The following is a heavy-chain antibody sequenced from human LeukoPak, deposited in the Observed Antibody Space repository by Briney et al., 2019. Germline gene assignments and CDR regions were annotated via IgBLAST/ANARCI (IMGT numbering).Heavy chain of an antibody. Sequence: GGSLRLSCAASGFSLSDHYMGWIRQAPGKGLEWVSYISSSGTTMYYADSVKGRFTISRDNAKTSLFLEMNSLRAEDTAVYYCTREGVGFSYGFANLSGQGTQVTVSS. CDR1: GFSLSDHY. CDR2: ISSSGTTM. CDR3: TREGVGFSYGFANL. J-gene: IGHJ5*02. V-gene: IGHV3-11*01. D-gene: IGHD5-18*01.